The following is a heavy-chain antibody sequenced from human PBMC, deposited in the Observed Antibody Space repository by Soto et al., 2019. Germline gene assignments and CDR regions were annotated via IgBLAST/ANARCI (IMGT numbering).Heavy chain of an antibody. J-gene: IGHJ4*02. CDR1: GFTFSRYA. Sequence: QVQLVESGEGVVQPGRSLRLSCAASGFTFSRYAMHWVRQAPGKGLEWVAVISYDGSNKYYADSVKGRFTISRDNSKNTLYLHMNSLRAEDTAVYYCARDLVPVGSTWDLFDYWGQGALVTVSS. V-gene: IGHV3-30-3*01. D-gene: IGHD6-13*01. CDR2: ISYDGSNK. CDR3: ARDLVPVGSTWDLFDY.